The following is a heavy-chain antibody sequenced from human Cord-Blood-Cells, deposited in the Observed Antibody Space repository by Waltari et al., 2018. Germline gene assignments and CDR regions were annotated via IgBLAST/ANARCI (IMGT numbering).Heavy chain of an antibody. CDR1: GGSFSGYY. J-gene: IGHJ4*02. V-gene: IGHV4-34*01. D-gene: IGHD2-2*01. CDR3: ARGRGCSSTSCYVDY. CDR2: INHSGST. Sequence: QVQLQQWGAGLLKPSETLSLTCAVYGGSFSGYYWSWIRQPPGKGLEWIGEINHSGSTNYHPSLKSRVTISVDTSKHQFSLKLSSVTAADTAVYYCARGRGCSSTSCYVDYWGQGTLVTVSS.